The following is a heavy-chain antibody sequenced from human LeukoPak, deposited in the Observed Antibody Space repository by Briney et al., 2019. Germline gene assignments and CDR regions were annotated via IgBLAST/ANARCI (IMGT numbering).Heavy chain of an antibody. CDR2: ISSSGSTI. Sequence: GGSLRLSCAASGFTFSSYEMNWVRQAPGKGQEWVSYISSSGSTIYYADSVKGRFTISRDNAKNSLYLQMNSLRAEDTAVYYCAREGADKCSSTSCYPGGYYYYGMDVWGKGTTVTVSS. V-gene: IGHV3-48*03. CDR3: AREGADKCSSTSCYPGGYYYYGMDV. J-gene: IGHJ6*04. D-gene: IGHD2-2*01. CDR1: GFTFSSYE.